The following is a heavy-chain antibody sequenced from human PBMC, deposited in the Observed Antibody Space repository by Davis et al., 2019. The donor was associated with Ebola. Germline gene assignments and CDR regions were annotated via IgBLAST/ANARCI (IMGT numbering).Heavy chain of an antibody. D-gene: IGHD6-13*01. V-gene: IGHV1-2*02. J-gene: IGHJ5*02. CDR2: INPNSGGT. CDR1: GYTFTGYY. Sequence: ASVKVSCKASGYTFTGYYMHWVRQAPGQGLEWMGWINPNSGGTNYAQKFQGRVTMTRDTSISTAYMELSRLRSDDTAVYYCARGSSWYRGWFDPWGQGTLVTVSS. CDR3: ARGSSWYRGWFDP.